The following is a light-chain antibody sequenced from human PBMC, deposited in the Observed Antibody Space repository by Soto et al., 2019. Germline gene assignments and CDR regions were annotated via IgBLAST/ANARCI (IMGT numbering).Light chain of an antibody. CDR1: QTVSDMY. CDR2: AS. CDR3: QHYGTSAL. Sequence: EIVLTQSPGTLSLSPGERATLSCRASQTVSDMYLAWYQQKPGQAPRLLIYASNRATGIPDRLSGSGSGTDFTLTIGRLEPEDFAVYYCQHYGTSALFGPGTKVDI. V-gene: IGKV3-20*01. J-gene: IGKJ3*01.